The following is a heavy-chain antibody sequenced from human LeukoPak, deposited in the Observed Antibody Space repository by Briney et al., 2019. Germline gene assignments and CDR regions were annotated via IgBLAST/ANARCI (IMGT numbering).Heavy chain of an antibody. CDR3: ARDKNPRGIFGP. Sequence: GSSVKVSCKASGGTFSSYAISWVRQAPGQGLEWMGGIIPIFGTANYAQKFQGRVTITTDESTSTAYMELSSLRSEDTAVYYCARDKNPRGIFGPWGQGTLVTVSS. CDR2: IIPIFGTA. V-gene: IGHV1-69*05. CDR1: GGTFSSYA. J-gene: IGHJ5*02. D-gene: IGHD3-3*01.